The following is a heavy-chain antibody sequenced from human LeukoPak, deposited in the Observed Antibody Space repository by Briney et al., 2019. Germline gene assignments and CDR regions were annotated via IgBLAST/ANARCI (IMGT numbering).Heavy chain of an antibody. J-gene: IGHJ4*02. D-gene: IGHD6-13*01. CDR3: ARAQDSSSWYLDS. CDR2: LWYDGANT. CDR1: GFSISTYG. V-gene: IGHV3-33*01. Sequence: GGSLRLSCAASGFSISTYGMHWVRQAPGMGLEWVAVLWYDGANTYYADSVKGRFTISRDNSKNTLYLQMNSLRAEDAAVYYCARAQDSSSWYLDSWGQGTLVTVSS.